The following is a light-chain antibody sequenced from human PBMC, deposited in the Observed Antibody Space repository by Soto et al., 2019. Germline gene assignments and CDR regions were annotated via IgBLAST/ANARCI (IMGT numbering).Light chain of an antibody. CDR3: QQYGGSST. CDR1: QSVSSN. J-gene: IGKJ1*01. Sequence: EIVMTQSPATLSVSPVEIATFSCRASQSVSSNLAWYQQKPGQAPSLLIYGASSRATGVPDRFSGSGSGTDFTLTISRLETEDYAVYFCQQYGGSSTFGQGNKV. CDR2: GAS. V-gene: IGKV3-20*01.